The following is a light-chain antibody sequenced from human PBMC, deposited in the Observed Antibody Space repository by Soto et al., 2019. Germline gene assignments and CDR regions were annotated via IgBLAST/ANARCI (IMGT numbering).Light chain of an antibody. J-gene: IGKJ1*01. Sequence: DLQMTQSPSTLSASVGDRVTITCRASQSISSWLAWYQQNPGKAPKLLIYDASSLESGVPSRFSGSGSGTEFTLTISSLQPDDFATYYGQQYNSYWTFGQGTKVEIK. CDR2: DAS. CDR3: QQYNSYWT. V-gene: IGKV1-5*01. CDR1: QSISSW.